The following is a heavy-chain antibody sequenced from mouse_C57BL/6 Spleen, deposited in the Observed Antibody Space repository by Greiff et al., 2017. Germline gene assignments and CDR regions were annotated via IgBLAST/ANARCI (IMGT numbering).Heavy chain of an antibody. CDR1: GFTFSSYA. J-gene: IGHJ3*01. Sequence: EVKVVESGGGLVKPGGSLKLSCAASGFTFSSYAMSWVRQTPEKRLEWVATISDGGSYTYYPDNVKGRFTISRDNAKNNLYLQMSHLKSEDTAMYYCARGEVTTYWGQGTLVTVSA. CDR2: ISDGGSYT. V-gene: IGHV5-4*03. D-gene: IGHD2-2*01. CDR3: ARGEVTTY.